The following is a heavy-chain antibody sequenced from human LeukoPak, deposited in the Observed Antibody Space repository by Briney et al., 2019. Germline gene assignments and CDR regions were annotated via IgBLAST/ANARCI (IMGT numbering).Heavy chain of an antibody. CDR2: IKSKTDGGTT. V-gene: IGHV3-15*01. D-gene: IGHD3-22*01. CDR3: TTDPRDYYDSSGYHYYFDY. J-gene: IGHJ4*02. Sequence: GGSLRLSCAASGFTFSNAWMSWVRQAPGKGLEWGGRIKSKTDGGTTDYAAPVKGRFTISRDDSKNTLYLQMNSLKTEDTAVYYCTTDPRDYYDSSGYHYYFDYWGQGSLVTVSS. CDR1: GFTFSNAW.